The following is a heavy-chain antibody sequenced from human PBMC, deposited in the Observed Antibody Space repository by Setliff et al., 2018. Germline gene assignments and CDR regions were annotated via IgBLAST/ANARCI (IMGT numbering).Heavy chain of an antibody. CDR1: GYTFIRYY. D-gene: IGHD3-22*01. CDR3: ARERAYDGINYYGMDV. CDR2: ISADNGHT. J-gene: IGHJ6*01. Sequence: ASVKVSCKASGYTFIRYYMYWVRQAPGQGLTWMGWISADNGHTKNVQEFQGRVTMTTDTTTSTAYMELRSLRSDDTAVYYCARERAYDGINYYGMDVWGQGTTVTVSS. V-gene: IGHV1-18*04.